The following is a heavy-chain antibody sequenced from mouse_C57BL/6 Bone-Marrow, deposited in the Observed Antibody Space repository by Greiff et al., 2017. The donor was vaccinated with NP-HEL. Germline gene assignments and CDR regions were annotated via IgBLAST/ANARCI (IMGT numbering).Heavy chain of an antibody. CDR2: ISNGGGST. Sequence: DVQLVESGGGLVQPGGSLKLSCAASGFTFSDYYMYWVRQTPEKRLEWVAYISNGGGSTYYPDTVKGRFPFPRDNAKNTLYLQMSRLKSEDTAMYYCARRGQLRLPFAYWGKGTLVTVSA. CDR1: GFTFSDYY. CDR3: ARRGQLRLPFAY. J-gene: IGHJ3*01. D-gene: IGHD3-2*02. V-gene: IGHV5-12*01.